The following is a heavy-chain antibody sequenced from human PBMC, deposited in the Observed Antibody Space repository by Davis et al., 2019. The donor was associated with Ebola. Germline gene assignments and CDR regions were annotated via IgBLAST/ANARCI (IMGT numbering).Heavy chain of an antibody. CDR1: GDSVSGKNGA. V-gene: IGHV6-1*01. J-gene: IGHJ4*02. CDR3: ARGWLRLGLDY. D-gene: IGHD5-12*01. Sequence: HSQTLSLTCAISGDSVSGKNGAWNWIRQSPSRGLEWLGRTYYTASKWYNDSAVSVKSRITIIADTSKNQFSLQLNSLTPDDTAVYYCARGWLRLGLDYWGQGTLVTVPS. CDR2: TYYTASKWYN.